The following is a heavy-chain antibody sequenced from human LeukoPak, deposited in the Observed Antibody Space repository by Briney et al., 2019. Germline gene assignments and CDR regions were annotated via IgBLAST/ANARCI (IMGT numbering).Heavy chain of an antibody. D-gene: IGHD4-17*01. J-gene: IGHJ4*02. CDR1: GFIFSSYT. CDR3: AREPDYGAPQVW. Sequence: GGSLRLSCAAPGFIFSSYTMDWVRQAPGKGLEWVSSISSSSSYIYYADSVKGRFTISRDNAKNSLYLQMNSLRAEDTAVYYCAREPDYGAPQVWWGQGTLVTVSS. CDR2: ISSSSSYI. V-gene: IGHV3-21*01.